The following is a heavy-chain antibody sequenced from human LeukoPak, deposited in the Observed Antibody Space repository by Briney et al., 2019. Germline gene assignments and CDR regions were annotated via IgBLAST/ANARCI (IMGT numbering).Heavy chain of an antibody. V-gene: IGHV4-39*01. Sequence: PSETLSLTCTVSGGSISSSSYYWGWIRQPPGKGLEWIGSIYYSGSTYYNPSLKSRVTISLDTSKNQFSLKLSSVTAADTAVYYCARPGYCTNGVCQYYFDYWGQGTLVTVSS. CDR1: GGSISSSSYY. CDR3: ARPGYCTNGVCQYYFDY. D-gene: IGHD2-8*01. CDR2: IYYSGST. J-gene: IGHJ4*02.